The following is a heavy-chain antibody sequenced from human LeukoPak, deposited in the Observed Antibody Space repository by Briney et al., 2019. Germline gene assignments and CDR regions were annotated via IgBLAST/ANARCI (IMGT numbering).Heavy chain of an antibody. D-gene: IGHD6-6*01. V-gene: IGHV3-13*01. CDR3: ARSSSSSRRGSYYYNGMDV. Sequence: GGSLRLSCAASEFTFSNDDMHWVRQATGRGLEWVSTIGTAGDTYYSGSVKGRFTSSRENAKNSLHLQMNSLRAGDTAVYYCARSSSSSRRGSYYYNGMDVWGQGTTVTVSS. J-gene: IGHJ6*02. CDR1: EFTFSNDD. CDR2: IGTAGDT.